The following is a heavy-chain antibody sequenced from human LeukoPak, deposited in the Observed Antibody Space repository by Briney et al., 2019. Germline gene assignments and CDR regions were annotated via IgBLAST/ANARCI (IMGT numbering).Heavy chain of an antibody. CDR1: GDSLTDLS. CDR2: SDLEDGET. J-gene: IGHJ6*02. Sequence: ASVKVSCKVSGDSLTDLSMHWVRQAPGKGLEWMGGSDLEDGETVYAQKFEDRLIVTEDTSTGTAYMELRSLTSEDTALYYCATGASTAMRGLDFWGQGTTVTVSS. CDR3: ATGASTAMRGLDF. D-gene: IGHD2-2*01. V-gene: IGHV1-24*01.